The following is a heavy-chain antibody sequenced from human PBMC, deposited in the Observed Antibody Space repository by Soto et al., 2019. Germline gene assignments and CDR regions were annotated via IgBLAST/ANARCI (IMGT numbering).Heavy chain of an antibody. D-gene: IGHD2-15*01. CDR2: IYWDDDK. Sequence: QITLKESGPTLVKPTQTLTLTCTFSGFSLSTNGVGVSWIRQPPGKALEWLALIYWDDDKRYSSSLKSRLTITKDPSKNQVVLTMTNMDPVDTATYYCAHSKRFRGGSYFDKGLDVWGQGTTVTVSS. J-gene: IGHJ6*02. CDR1: GFSLSTNGVG. CDR3: AHSKRFRGGSYFDKGLDV. V-gene: IGHV2-5*02.